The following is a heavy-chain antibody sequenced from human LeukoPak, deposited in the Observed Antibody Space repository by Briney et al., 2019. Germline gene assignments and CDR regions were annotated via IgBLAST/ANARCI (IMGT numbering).Heavy chain of an antibody. CDR2: ISSSSSYI. CDR3: ATPLDGSYSAPDY. CDR1: GFTFSSYS. J-gene: IGHJ4*02. V-gene: IGHV3-21*01. Sequence: PGGSLRLSWAASGFTFSSYSMNWVRQAAGKGLEWVSSISSSSSYIYYADSGKDRLTISRDNPTNSLYLQMNRPRADDTAAYVWATPLDGSYSAPDYWGQGPLVTVSS. D-gene: IGHD1-26*01.